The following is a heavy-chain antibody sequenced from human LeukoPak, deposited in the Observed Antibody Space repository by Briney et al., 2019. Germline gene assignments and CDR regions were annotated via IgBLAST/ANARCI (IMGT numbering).Heavy chain of an antibody. CDR2: IYYSGST. V-gene: IGHV4-59*08. CDR3: ARHGSPIWYSSGWLNENWFDP. J-gene: IGHJ5*02. D-gene: IGHD6-25*01. CDR1: SGSISSYY. Sequence: PSETLSLTCTVSSGSISSYYWSWIRQPPGKGLEWIGYIYYSGSTNYNPSLKSRVTISVDTSKNQFSLKLSSVTAADTAVYYCARHGSPIWYSSGWLNENWFDPWGQGTLVTVSS.